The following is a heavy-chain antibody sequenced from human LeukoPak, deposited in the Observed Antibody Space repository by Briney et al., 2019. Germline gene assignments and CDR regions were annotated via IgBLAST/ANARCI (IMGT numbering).Heavy chain of an antibody. CDR1: GDSVSTTNYY. D-gene: IGHD3-3*01. Sequence: KPSETLSLTCTVSGDSVSTTNYYWGWIRQPPGRGLEWIGSISYTGNTNYSPSLRSRITVSIDTSKNQFSLTLTSVTAADTAVYYCAKLGDYDFWSGYFYYFDYWGQGTLVTVSS. CDR2: ISYTGNT. V-gene: IGHV4-39*01. J-gene: IGHJ4*02. CDR3: AKLGDYDFWSGYFYYFDY.